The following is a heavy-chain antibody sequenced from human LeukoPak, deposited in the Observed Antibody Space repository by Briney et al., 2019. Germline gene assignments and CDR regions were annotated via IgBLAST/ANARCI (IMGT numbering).Heavy chain of an antibody. CDR3: ARASGGWYVGVRAFDI. CDR2: INHSGST. Sequence: SETLSLTCTVSGGSISSYYWSWIRQPPGKGLEWIGEINHSGSTNYNPSLKSRVTISVDTSKNQFSLKLSSVTAADTAVYYCARASGGWYVGVRAFDIWGQGTMVTVSS. V-gene: IGHV4-34*01. J-gene: IGHJ3*02. CDR1: GGSISSYY. D-gene: IGHD6-19*01.